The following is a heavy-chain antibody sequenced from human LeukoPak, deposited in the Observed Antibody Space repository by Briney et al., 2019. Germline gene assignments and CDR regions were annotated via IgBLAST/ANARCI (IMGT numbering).Heavy chain of an antibody. CDR2: IYTSGST. D-gene: IGHD4-17*01. J-gene: IGHJ2*01. Sequence: MASETLSLTCTVSGGSISSYYWSWIRQPAGKGLEWIGRIYTSGSTNYNPSLKSRVTISVDTSKNQFSLKLSSVTAADTAIYYCARTRSVTPAWWYFDLWGRGTLVTVSS. CDR3: ARTRSVTPAWWYFDL. V-gene: IGHV4-4*07. CDR1: GGSISSYY.